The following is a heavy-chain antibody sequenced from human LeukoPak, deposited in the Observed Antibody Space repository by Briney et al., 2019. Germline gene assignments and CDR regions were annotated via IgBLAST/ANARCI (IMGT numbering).Heavy chain of an antibody. J-gene: IGHJ3*02. Sequence: PGGSLRLSCAASGFTFSSYAMSWVRQAPGKGLEWVSAISGSGGSTYYADSVKGRFTISRDNSKNTLYLQMNSLRAEDTAVYYCAKVHMVRGVITKTLLGAFDIWGQGTMVTVSS. D-gene: IGHD3-10*01. CDR3: AKVHMVRGVITKTLLGAFDI. CDR2: ISGSGGST. V-gene: IGHV3-23*01. CDR1: GFTFSSYA.